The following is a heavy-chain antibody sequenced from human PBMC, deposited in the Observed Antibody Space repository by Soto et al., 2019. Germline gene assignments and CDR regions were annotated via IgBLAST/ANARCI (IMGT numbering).Heavy chain of an antibody. CDR1: GGSISSYY. J-gene: IGHJ4*02. Sequence: SETLSLTCTVSGGSISSYYWSWIRQPPGKGLEWIGYIYYSGSANYNPSIKSRVTISVDTSKNQFSLKLSSVTAADTAVYYCARTWIQLWLFDYWGQGTLVTVSS. V-gene: IGHV4-59*01. CDR2: IYYSGSA. CDR3: ARTWIQLWLFDY. D-gene: IGHD5-18*01.